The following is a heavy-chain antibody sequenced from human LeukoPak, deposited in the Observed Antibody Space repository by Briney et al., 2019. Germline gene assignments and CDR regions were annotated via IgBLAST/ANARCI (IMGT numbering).Heavy chain of an antibody. CDR2: ISSSSSTI. V-gene: IGHV3-48*01. CDR1: GFTFSSYS. J-gene: IGHJ4*02. D-gene: IGHD2-21*02. CDR3: ARGRYLDVVGTATAPGADY. Sequence: GGSLRLSCAASGFTFSSYSMHWVRQAPGKGLEWVSYISSSSSTIYYADSVKGRFTISRDNAKNSLYLQMNILRAEDTAVDYCARGRYLDVVGTATAPGADYWGQGTLVTVSS.